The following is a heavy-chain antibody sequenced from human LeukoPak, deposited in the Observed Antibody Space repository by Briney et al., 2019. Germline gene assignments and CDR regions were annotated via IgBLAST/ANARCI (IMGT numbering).Heavy chain of an antibody. CDR3: ATRHYYDSSGYYGWFDP. CDR2: FDPEDGET. D-gene: IGHD3-22*01. V-gene: IGHV1-24*01. CDR1: GYTFTGYY. J-gene: IGHJ5*02. Sequence: ASVKVSCKASGYTFTGYYMHWVRQAPGQGLEWMGGFDPEDGETIYAQKFQGRVTMTEDTSTDTAYMELSSLRSEDTAVYYCATRHYYDSSGYYGWFDPWGQGTLVTVSS.